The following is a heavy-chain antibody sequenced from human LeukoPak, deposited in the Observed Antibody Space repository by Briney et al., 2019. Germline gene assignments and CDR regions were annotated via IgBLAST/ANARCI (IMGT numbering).Heavy chain of an antibody. Sequence: PGGSLRLSCAASGFTFSSYWMSWVRQAPGKGLEWVANIKQDGSEKYYVDSVKGRFTISRDNAKNSLYLQMNSLRAEDTAVYFCARDWWLWGYYGSGSYYGSAYWGQGTLVTVSS. V-gene: IGHV3-7*01. D-gene: IGHD3-10*01. CDR3: ARDWWLWGYYGSGSYYGSAY. J-gene: IGHJ4*02. CDR1: GFTFSSYW. CDR2: IKQDGSEK.